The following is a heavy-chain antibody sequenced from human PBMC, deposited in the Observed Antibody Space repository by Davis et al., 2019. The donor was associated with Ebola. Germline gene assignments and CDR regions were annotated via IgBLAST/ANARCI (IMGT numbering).Heavy chain of an antibody. CDR3: ASLRRTITGMDDGFDV. CDR1: DNTFTNYW. J-gene: IGHJ3*01. CDR2: IYTGDSDT. Sequence: GGSLRLSCKGSDNTFTNYWIGWVRQMPGKGLEWMGIIYTGDSDTRYNPSFRGQVTISADKSTRTAYLQWGRLKASDTAMYYCASLRRTITGMDDGFDVWGQGTMVTVSS. V-gene: IGHV5-51*01. D-gene: IGHD1-20*01.